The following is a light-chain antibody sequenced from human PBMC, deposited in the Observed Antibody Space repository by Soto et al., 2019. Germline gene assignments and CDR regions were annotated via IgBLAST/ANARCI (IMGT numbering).Light chain of an antibody. CDR2: GAS. Sequence: EIVMTQSPATLSLSPGERVTLSCRASQGVSSYLAWYQQKPGQAPRLLIYGASTRATGIPARFSGSGSGTEFTPTISSLQSEDFAGYYCQQYNNWPSITFGQGTRLEI. CDR1: QGVSSY. J-gene: IGKJ5*01. V-gene: IGKV3-15*01. CDR3: QQYNNWPSIT.